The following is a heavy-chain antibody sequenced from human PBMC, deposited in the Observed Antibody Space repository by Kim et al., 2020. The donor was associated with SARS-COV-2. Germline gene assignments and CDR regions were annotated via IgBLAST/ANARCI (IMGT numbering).Heavy chain of an antibody. CDR1: GFTFSSYS. D-gene: IGHD2-2*01. Sequence: GGSLRLSCAASGFTFSSYSMNWVRQAPGKGLEWVSSISSSSSYIYYADSVKGRFTISRDNAKNSLYLQMNSLRAEDTAVYYCARGYCSSTSCASFDYWGQGTLVTVSS. J-gene: IGHJ4*02. CDR2: ISSSSSYI. V-gene: IGHV3-21*01. CDR3: ARGYCSSTSCASFDY.